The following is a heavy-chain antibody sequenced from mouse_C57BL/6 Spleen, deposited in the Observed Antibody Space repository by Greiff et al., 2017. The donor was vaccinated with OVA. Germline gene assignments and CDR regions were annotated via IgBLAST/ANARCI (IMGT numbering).Heavy chain of an antibody. CDR2: ISSGGSYN. Sequence: EVKLMESGGDLVKPGGSLKLSCAASGFTFSSYGMSWVRQTPDKRLEWVATISSGGSYNYYPDSVKGRFTISRDNAKNTLYLQMSSLKSEDTAMYYCARGDYAMDYWGQGTSVTVSS. J-gene: IGHJ4*01. CDR1: GFTFSSYG. CDR3: ARGDYAMDY. V-gene: IGHV5-6*01.